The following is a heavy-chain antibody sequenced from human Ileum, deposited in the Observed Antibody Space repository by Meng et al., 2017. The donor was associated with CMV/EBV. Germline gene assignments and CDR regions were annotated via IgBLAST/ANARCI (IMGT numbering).Heavy chain of an antibody. CDR2: IRRKAHGGTT. CDR3: TRYGVGSAVGY. CDR1: GFNFGDYA. D-gene: IGHD4-17*01. V-gene: IGHV3-49*04. Sequence: GESLKISCTASGFNFGDYAMSWVRQAPGKGLEWVGFIRRKAHGGTTEYAASVKGRFTISRDDSKSIAYLEMNSLKTEDTAVYYCTRYGVGSAVGYWGQGTLVTVSS. J-gene: IGHJ4*02.